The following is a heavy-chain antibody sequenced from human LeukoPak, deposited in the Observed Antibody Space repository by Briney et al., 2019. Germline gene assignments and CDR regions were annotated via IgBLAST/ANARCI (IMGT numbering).Heavy chain of an antibody. Sequence: SETLSLTCSVSGGSISSYYWSWIRQPPGKGLEWIGYIYYTGSTNYNPSLKSRVTISVDTSKNQFSLKLSSVTAADTAVYYCARSENYCGGDCYSYYYFDYWGQGTLVTVSS. J-gene: IGHJ4*02. D-gene: IGHD2-21*02. CDR2: IYYTGST. V-gene: IGHV4-59*08. CDR1: GGSISSYY. CDR3: ARSENYCGGDCYSYYYFDY.